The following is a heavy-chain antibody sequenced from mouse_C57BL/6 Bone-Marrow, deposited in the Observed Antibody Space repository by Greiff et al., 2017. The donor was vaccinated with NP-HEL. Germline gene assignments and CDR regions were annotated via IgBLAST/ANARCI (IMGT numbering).Heavy chain of an antibody. V-gene: IGHV1-55*01. CDR2: IYPGSGST. D-gene: IGHD1-1*01. CDR3: ARGRYYYYWYFDV. CDR1: GYTFTSYW. Sequence: VQLQQPGAELVKPGASVKMSCKASGYTFTSYWITWVKQRPGQGLEWIGDIYPGSGSTNYNEKFKSKATLTVDTSSSTAFMQLSSLTSEDSAVYYCARGRYYYYWYFDVWGTGTTVTVSS. J-gene: IGHJ1*03.